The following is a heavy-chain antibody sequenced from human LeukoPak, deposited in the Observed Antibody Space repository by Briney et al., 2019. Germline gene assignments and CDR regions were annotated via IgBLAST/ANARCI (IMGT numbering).Heavy chain of an antibody. V-gene: IGHV3-30*18. Sequence: GRSLRLSCAASGFSFSSYGMHWVRQAPGKGLEWVAVISYDGSNKYYADSVKGRFTISRDNSENTLYLQMNSLRTEDTAVYSCAKGGQQVVRYYFDYWGQGTLVTVSS. D-gene: IGHD6-13*01. CDR1: GFSFSSYG. CDR2: ISYDGSNK. CDR3: AKGGQQVVRYYFDY. J-gene: IGHJ4*02.